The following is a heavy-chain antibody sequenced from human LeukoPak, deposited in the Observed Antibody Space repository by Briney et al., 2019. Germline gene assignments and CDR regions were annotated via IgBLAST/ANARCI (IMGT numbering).Heavy chain of an antibody. CDR1: GFTFSSYS. Sequence: GGSLRLSCAASGFTFSSYSMNWVRQAPGKGLEWVSTINNNGGSIFYADSVKGRFTISRDNAKNSLFLHMSSLRAGDTAVYYCARDCSSTKCPSLGYWGQGTLVTVSS. D-gene: IGHD2-2*01. J-gene: IGHJ4*02. CDR3: ARDCSSTKCPSLGY. CDR2: INNNGGSI. V-gene: IGHV3-21*01.